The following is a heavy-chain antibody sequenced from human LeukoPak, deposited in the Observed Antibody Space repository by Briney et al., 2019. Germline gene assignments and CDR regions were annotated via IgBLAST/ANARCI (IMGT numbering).Heavy chain of an antibody. J-gene: IGHJ4*02. CDR1: GGSISSSSYY. D-gene: IGHD2-15*01. Sequence: SETLSLTCTVSGGSISSSSYYWGWIRPPPGKGLEWIGSIYYSGSTYYNPSLKSRVTISVDTSKNQFSLKLSSVTAADTAVYYCASHGGYCSGGSCYAIDYWGQGTLVTVSS. CDR2: IYYSGST. CDR3: ASHGGYCSGGSCYAIDY. V-gene: IGHV4-39*01.